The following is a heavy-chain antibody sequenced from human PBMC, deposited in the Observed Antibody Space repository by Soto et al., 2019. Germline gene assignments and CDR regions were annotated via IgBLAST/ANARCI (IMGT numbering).Heavy chain of an antibody. CDR2: INGDGSDT. V-gene: IGHV3-74*03. Sequence: GGSLRLSCGASGFDFSNYWMHWVRQAPGKGLVWVSRINGDGSDTKYADSVKGRFTISRDNARSTVYLQMNSLRADDTAVYYCARDQTTGDWFDAWGQGALVTVSS. CDR1: GFDFSNYW. CDR3: ARDQTTGDWFDA. J-gene: IGHJ5*02. D-gene: IGHD4-17*01.